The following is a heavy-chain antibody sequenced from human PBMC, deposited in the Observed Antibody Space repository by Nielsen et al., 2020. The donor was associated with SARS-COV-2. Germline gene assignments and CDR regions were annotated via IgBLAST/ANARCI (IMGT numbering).Heavy chain of an antibody. Sequence: GGSLRLSCAASGFTFDDYAMHWVRQAPGKGLEWVSGISWNSGSIAYADSVKGRFTISKDHSKNTLYLQMNSLRAEDTAVYYCARDRRALTAAITYDLDYWGQGTLVTVSS. D-gene: IGHD3-3*01. CDR1: GFTFDDYA. CDR3: ARDRRALTAAITYDLDY. CDR2: ISWNSGSI. J-gene: IGHJ4*02. V-gene: IGHV3-9*01.